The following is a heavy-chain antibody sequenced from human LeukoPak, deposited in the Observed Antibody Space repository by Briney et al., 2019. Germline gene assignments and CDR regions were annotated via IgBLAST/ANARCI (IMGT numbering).Heavy chain of an antibody. Sequence: SETLSLPCTVSGGSISTSNYYWGWIRQPPGKGLEWIGSIYYTGNTYYNPSLKSRVTISVDTSKNQFSLKLSSVTAADTAVYYCARGPGYSSTTDAFEIWGQGTMVTVSS. CDR3: ARGPGYSSTTDAFEI. V-gene: IGHV4-39*07. CDR1: GGSISTSNYY. CDR2: IYYTGNT. D-gene: IGHD6-13*01. J-gene: IGHJ3*02.